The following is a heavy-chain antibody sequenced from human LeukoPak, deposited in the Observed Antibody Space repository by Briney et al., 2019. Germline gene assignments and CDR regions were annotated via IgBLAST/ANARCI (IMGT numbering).Heavy chain of an antibody. J-gene: IGHJ4*01. D-gene: IGHD3-22*01. CDR2: ISGSGGST. CDR1: GFTFSSYA. V-gene: IGHV3-23*01. CDR3: AKGRDYYDSSGSFDY. Sequence: PGGSLRLSCAATGFTFSSYAMSWVRQAPGKGLEWVSAISGSGGSTYYADSVKGRFTISRDNSKNTLYLQMNSLRAEDTAVYYCAKGRDYYDSSGSFDYWGHGTLVTVSS.